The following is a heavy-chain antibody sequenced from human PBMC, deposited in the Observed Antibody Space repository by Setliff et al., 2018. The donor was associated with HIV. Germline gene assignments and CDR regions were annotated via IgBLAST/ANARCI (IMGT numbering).Heavy chain of an antibody. J-gene: IGHJ4*02. D-gene: IGHD3-16*02. CDR1: GGSFSGYC. CDR3: ARGSYYDYVWGNYRYTGFDY. V-gene: IGHV4-34*01. Sequence: SETLSLTCAVYGGSFSGYCWSWIRQPPGKGLEWIGEIQHSGRINYNPSLRSRVTTSVDTSKNQFSLKLNSVTAADTAVYYCARGSYYDYVWGNYRYTGFDYWGQGTLVTVSS. CDR2: IQHSGRI.